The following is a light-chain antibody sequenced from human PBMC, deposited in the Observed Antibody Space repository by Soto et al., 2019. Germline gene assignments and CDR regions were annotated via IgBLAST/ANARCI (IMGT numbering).Light chain of an antibody. J-gene: IGKJ1*01. CDR1: QSVSSSY. CDR2: GAS. V-gene: IGKV3-20*01. CDR3: QQYGSSRWT. Sequence: EIVLTQSPGTLSLSPGERATLSCRASQSVSSSYLAWYQQKPGQAPRLLIYGASSRATGIPDRFSGSGSGTDFTLTMSSLEPEDFAVYYCQQYGSSRWTFGQGTKVEIK.